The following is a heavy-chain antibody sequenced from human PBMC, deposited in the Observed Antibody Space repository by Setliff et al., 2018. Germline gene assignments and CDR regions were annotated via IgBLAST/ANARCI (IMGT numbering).Heavy chain of an antibody. D-gene: IGHD3-10*01. CDR2: INHSGST. Sequence: SETLSLTCAVYGGSFSGYYWSWIRQPPGKGLEWIGEINHSGSTNYNPSLKSRVTISVDTSKNQFSLKLSSVTAADTALYYCARQEDYYGSGRSDVDWFDPWGQGTLVT. CDR1: GGSFSGYY. J-gene: IGHJ5*02. CDR3: ARQEDYYGSGRSDVDWFDP. V-gene: IGHV4-34*01.